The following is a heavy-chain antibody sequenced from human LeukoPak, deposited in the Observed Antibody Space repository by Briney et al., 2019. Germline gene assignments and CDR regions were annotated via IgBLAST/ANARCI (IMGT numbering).Heavy chain of an antibody. V-gene: IGHV3-48*03. CDR1: GFTFSSYE. D-gene: IGHD3-10*01. J-gene: IGHJ1*01. CDR3: ARGPTYYYGSGSYPAEYFQH. CDR2: ISSSGSTI. Sequence: GGSLRLSCAASGFTFSSYEMNWVRQAPGKGLEWVSYISSSGSTIYYADSVKGRFTISRDNAKNSLYLQMNSLRVEDMAVYYCARGPTYYYGSGSYPAEYFQHWGQGTPVTVSS.